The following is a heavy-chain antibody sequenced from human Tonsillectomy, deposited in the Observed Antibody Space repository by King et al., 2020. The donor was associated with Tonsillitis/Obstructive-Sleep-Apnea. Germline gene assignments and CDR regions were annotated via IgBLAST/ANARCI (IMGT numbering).Heavy chain of an antibody. CDR3: ARHNWGYFSGGICYSPYVFDY. J-gene: IGHJ4*02. CDR1: GGSISSSSYY. CDR2: IYYSGST. D-gene: IGHD2-15*01. V-gene: IGHV4-39*01. Sequence: QLQESGPGLVKPSETLSLTCTVSGGSISSSSYYWGWIRQPPGKGLEWIGSIYYSGSTYYNPSLKSRVTISVDTSQNQFSLKLSSVTAADTAVYYCARHNWGYFSGGICYSPYVFDYCGQGTLVTVSS.